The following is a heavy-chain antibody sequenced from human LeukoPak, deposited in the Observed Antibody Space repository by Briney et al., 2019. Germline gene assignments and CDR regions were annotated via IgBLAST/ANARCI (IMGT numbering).Heavy chain of an antibody. V-gene: IGHV4-39*07. CDR2: IFQSGTT. Sequence: TSSETLSLTCRVSGVSISSSDNYWGWIRQPPGKRLEWVGSIFQSGTTYNNPSLQSRATVSLDMPNNQFSLRLTSVTAADTAVYYCARDNGFSDASGYYYPPGAFDIWGQGTTVIVSS. CDR3: ARDNGFSDASGYYYPPGAFDI. CDR1: GVSISSSDNY. D-gene: IGHD3-22*01. J-gene: IGHJ3*02.